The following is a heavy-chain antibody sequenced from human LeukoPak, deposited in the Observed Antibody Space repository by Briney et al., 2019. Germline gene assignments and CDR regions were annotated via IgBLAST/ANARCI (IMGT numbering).Heavy chain of an antibody. J-gene: IGHJ3*02. V-gene: IGHV1-2*02. CDR3: ARPLYSSSSELDAFDI. Sequence: ASVKVSCKASGGTFSNRAISWIRQAPGQGLEWMGWINPNSGGTNYAQKFQGRVTMTRDTSISTAYMELSRLRSDDTAVYYCARPLYSSSSELDAFDIWGQGTMVTVSS. CDR1: GGTFSNRA. D-gene: IGHD6-6*01. CDR2: INPNSGGT.